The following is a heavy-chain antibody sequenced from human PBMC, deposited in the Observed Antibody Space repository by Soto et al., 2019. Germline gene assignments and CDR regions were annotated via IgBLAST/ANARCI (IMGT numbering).Heavy chain of an antibody. CDR1: GGSISSGDYY. J-gene: IGHJ4*02. D-gene: IGHD3-10*01. CDR2: IYYSGST. CDR3: ASEITMVRGVLY. V-gene: IGHV4-30-4*01. Sequence: SETLSLTCTVSGGSISSGDYYWSWIRQPPGKGLEWIGYIYYSGSTYYNPSLKSRVTISVDTSKNQFSLKLSSVTAADTAVYYCASEITMVRGVLYWGQGTLVTV.